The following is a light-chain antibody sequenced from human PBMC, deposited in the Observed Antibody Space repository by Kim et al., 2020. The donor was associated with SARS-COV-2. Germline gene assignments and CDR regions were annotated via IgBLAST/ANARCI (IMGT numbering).Light chain of an antibody. V-gene: IGLV2-23*02. CDR3: CSYADSSTFWV. CDR2: EVS. CDR1: SSDVGTYNH. Sequence: QSVLTQPASVSGSPGQSITISCTGTSSDVGTYNHVSWYQQHPGKIPKLMIYEVSKRPSGISNRFSGSKSGNMASLTISGLQAEDEADYYCCSYADSSTFWVFGGGTQLTVL. J-gene: IGLJ3*02.